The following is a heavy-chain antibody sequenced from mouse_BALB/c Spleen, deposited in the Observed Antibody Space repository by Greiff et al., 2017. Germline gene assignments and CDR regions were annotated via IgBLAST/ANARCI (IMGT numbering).Heavy chain of an antibody. Sequence: VQLKESGPELVKPGASVRISCKASGYTFTSYYIHWVKQRPGQGLEWIGWIYPGNVNTKYNEKFKGKATLTADKSSSTAYMQLSSLTSEDSAVYFCARSYDGYSHFDYWGQGTTLTVSS. V-gene: IGHV1S56*01. CDR2: IYPGNVNT. J-gene: IGHJ2*01. D-gene: IGHD2-3*01. CDR3: ARSYDGYSHFDY. CDR1: GYTFTSYY.